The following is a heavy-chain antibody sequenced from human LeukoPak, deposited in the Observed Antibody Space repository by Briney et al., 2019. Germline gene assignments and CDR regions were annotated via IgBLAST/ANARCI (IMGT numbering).Heavy chain of an antibody. CDR3: ARHPSGRMWLQQGGWFDP. J-gene: IGHJ5*02. D-gene: IGHD5-24*01. CDR2: MYHNGST. CDR1: GGSISSISYY. V-gene: IGHV4-39*01. Sequence: SETLSLTCAVSGGSISSISYYWGWIRQPPGKGLEWIGSMYHNGSTYYNPSLKSRVTISVDTSKNQFSLKLTSVTAADTAVYYCARHPSGRMWLQQGGWFDPWGQGTLVTVSS.